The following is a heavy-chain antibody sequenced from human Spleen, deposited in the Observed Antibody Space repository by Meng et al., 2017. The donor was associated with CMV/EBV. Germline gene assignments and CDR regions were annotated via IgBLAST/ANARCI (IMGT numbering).Heavy chain of an antibody. D-gene: IGHD3-10*01. CDR1: GYTFTSYG. J-gene: IGHJ6*02. CDR3: ARVDGMVRVVIYYYYGMDV. V-gene: IGHV1-18*01. Sequence: ASVKVSCKASGYTFTSYGISWVRQAPGQGLEWMGWISAYNGNTNYAQKLQGRVTMTTDTSTSTAYMELRSLRSDDTAVYYCARVDGMVRVVIYYYYGMDVWGQGTTVTVSS. CDR2: ISAYNGNT.